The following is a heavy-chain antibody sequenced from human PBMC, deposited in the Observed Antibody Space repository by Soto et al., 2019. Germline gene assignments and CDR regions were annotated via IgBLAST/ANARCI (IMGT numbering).Heavy chain of an antibody. Sequence: VESLKISCKGSGYSFTSYWISCFLQMPVKVLEWMGRIDPSDSYTNYSPSFQGHVTISADKSISTAYLQWSSLKASDTAMYYCARLYYYDSSGYYQGIIDYWGQGTLVTVSS. V-gene: IGHV5-10-1*01. D-gene: IGHD3-22*01. CDR2: IDPSDSYT. CDR3: ARLYYYDSSGYYQGIIDY. J-gene: IGHJ4*02. CDR1: GYSFTSYW.